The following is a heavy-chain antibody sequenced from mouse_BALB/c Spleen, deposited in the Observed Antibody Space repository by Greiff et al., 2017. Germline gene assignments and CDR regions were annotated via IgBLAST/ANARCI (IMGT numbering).Heavy chain of an antibody. CDR1: GFNIKDTY. CDR2: IDPANGNT. CDR3: ASGLRRVFAD. Sequence: EVQLQQSGAELVKPGASVKLSCTASGFNIKDTYMHWVKQRPEQGLEWIGRIDPANGNTKYDPKFQGKATITADTSSNTAYLQLSSLTSEDTAVYYCASGLRRVFADWGQGTLVTVSA. J-gene: IGHJ3*01. D-gene: IGHD2-2*01. V-gene: IGHV14-3*02.